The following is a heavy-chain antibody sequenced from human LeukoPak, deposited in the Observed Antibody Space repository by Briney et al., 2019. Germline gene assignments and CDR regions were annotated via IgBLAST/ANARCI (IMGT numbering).Heavy chain of an antibody. J-gene: IGHJ4*02. V-gene: IGHV4-39*07. D-gene: IGHD3-10*01. Sequence: SETLPLTCTVSSGSISSTSYYWGWIRQPPGMGLEWIGSMYYSGSTYYNPSLKSRVTISVDTSKSQFSLKLSSVTAADTAVYYCAREMRSPRGGFDYWDQGTLVTVSS. CDR2: MYYSGST. CDR1: SGSISSTSYY. CDR3: AREMRSPRGGFDY.